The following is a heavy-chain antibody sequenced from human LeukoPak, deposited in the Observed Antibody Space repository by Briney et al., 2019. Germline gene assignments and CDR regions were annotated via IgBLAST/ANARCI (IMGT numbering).Heavy chain of an antibody. Sequence: SETLSLTCAVYGGSFSGYYWSWIRQPPGKGLEWIGEINHSGSTNYNPSLKSRVTISVVTSKNQFSLKLSSVTAADTAVYYCARLHRIAAAGLDYWGQGTLVTVSS. CDR2: INHSGST. D-gene: IGHD6-13*01. V-gene: IGHV4-34*01. CDR3: ARLHRIAAAGLDY. CDR1: GGSFSGYY. J-gene: IGHJ4*02.